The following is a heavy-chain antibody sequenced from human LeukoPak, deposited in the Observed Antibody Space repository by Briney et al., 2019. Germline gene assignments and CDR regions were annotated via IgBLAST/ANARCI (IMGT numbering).Heavy chain of an antibody. J-gene: IGHJ4*02. Sequence: GSLRLSCAASGFTFDDYGMSWVRQAPGKGLEWVSGINWNGGSTGYADSVKGRFTISRDNAKNSLYLQMNSLRAEDTALYYCARDLGVYSSSWFDYWGQGTLVTVSS. CDR2: INWNGGST. D-gene: IGHD6-13*01. CDR3: ARDLGVYSSSWFDY. CDR1: GFTFDDYG. V-gene: IGHV3-20*04.